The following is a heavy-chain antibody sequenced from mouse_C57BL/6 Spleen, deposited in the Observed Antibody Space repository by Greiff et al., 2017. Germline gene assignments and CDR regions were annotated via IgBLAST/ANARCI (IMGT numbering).Heavy chain of an antibody. Sequence: QVQLQQPGAELVMPGASVKLSCKASGYTFTSYWMHWVKQRPGQGLEWIGEIDPSDSYTNYNQKLKGKSTLTVDKSSSTAYMQLSSLTSEDSAVYYCARWLPYYFDYWGQGTTLTVSS. CDR1: GYTFTSYW. J-gene: IGHJ2*01. CDR2: IDPSDSYT. D-gene: IGHD2-3*01. CDR3: ARWLPYYFDY. V-gene: IGHV1-69*01.